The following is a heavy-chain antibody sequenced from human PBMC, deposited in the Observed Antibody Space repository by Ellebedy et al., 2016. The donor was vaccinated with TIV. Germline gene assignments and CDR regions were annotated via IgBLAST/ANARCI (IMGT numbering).Heavy chain of an antibody. J-gene: IGHJ3*01. CDR2: INPSGKT. CDR3: ARGRRFSASFHPMMSTFEV. V-gene: IGHV4-34*01. D-gene: IGHD3-10*01. Sequence: SETLSLTXTVQGGSFLGYYWSWIRQSPGKGLQWIGEINPSGKTNYTASLKSRLTMSIDTSKRQISLNPNSATAADTAVYYCARGRRFSASFHPMMSTFEVWGQGTTVIVSS. CDR1: GGSFLGYY.